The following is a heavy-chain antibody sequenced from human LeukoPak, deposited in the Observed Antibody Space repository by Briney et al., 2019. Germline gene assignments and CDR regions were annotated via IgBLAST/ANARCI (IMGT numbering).Heavy chain of an antibody. D-gene: IGHD1-26*01. Sequence: GESLKISCNGSGYSFTSYWIGWVRQMPGKGLEWMGMIYPGDSDTRYSPSFEGQVTISADKYISAAYLQWSSLKASDTAMYHCARYSGSYSDYFQHWGQGTLVTVSS. CDR1: GYSFTSYW. V-gene: IGHV5-51*01. J-gene: IGHJ1*01. CDR3: ARYSGSYSDYFQH. CDR2: IYPGDSDT.